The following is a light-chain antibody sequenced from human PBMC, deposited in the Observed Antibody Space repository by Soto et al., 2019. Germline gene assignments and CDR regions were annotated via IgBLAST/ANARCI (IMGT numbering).Light chain of an antibody. CDR2: NGD. J-gene: IGLJ2*01. Sequence: QSVLTQPPSASVTPGQRVTISCSGGSSNIGSNTVNWYQQLPGTAPKLLIDNGDQRPSGVPDRFSGSESGTSASLAISGLQDEDEADYYCAACDDSLNGVVFGGGTKLTVL. CDR3: AACDDSLNGVV. CDR1: SSNIGSNT. V-gene: IGLV1-44*01.